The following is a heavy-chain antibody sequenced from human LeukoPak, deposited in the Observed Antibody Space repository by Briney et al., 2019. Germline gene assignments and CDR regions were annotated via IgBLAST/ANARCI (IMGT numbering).Heavy chain of an antibody. J-gene: IGHJ4*02. Sequence: GGSLRLSCAASGYTFTSYGISWVRQAPGQGLEWMGWISAYNGNTNYAQKLQGRVTMTTDTSTSTAYMELRSLRSDDTAVYYCARGPDYDILTGYYIVSRFGYWGQGTLVTVSS. CDR1: GYTFTSYG. CDR3: ARGPDYDILTGYYIVSRFGY. CDR2: ISAYNGNT. D-gene: IGHD3-9*01. V-gene: IGHV1-18*01.